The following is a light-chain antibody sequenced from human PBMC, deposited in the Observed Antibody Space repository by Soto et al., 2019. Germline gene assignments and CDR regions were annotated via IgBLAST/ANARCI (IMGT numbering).Light chain of an antibody. J-gene: IGKJ1*01. V-gene: IGKV1-39*01. CDR2: AAS. CDR3: QQSYSTPWT. CDR1: QSISND. Sequence: DRVTITCRASQSISNDLSWYQQIPGKAPKLLIYAASTLRSGVSSRFSGSGSGTDFTLTISSLQPEDFATYYCQQSYSTPWTFGQGTKVEIK.